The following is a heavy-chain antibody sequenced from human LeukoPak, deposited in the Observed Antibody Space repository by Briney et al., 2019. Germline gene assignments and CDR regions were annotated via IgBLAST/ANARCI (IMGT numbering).Heavy chain of an antibody. CDR2: ISGSGGST. V-gene: IGHV3-23*01. Sequence: GGSLRLSCVASGFTFSTYAMNWVRQAPGKGLEWVSVISGSGGSTYYADSVKGRFTISRDNSKNTLYLQMNSLRAEDTAVYYCARYWVGYGMDVCGQGTTVTVSS. J-gene: IGHJ6*02. D-gene: IGHD2-8*02. CDR1: GFTFSTYA. CDR3: ARYWVGYGMDV.